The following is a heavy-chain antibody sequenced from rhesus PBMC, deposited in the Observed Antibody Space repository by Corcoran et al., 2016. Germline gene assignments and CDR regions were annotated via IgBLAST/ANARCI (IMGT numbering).Heavy chain of an antibody. CDR3: ARDGAGPFDY. J-gene: IGHJ4*01. Sequence: EVQLVESGGGLVKPGGSLRLSCAASGFTFSDYYMDWVRQAPGKGLEWVSRISNGGGSTWYADSVKGRFTISRENAKNTLYRQMNSRRVEDTAVYYCARDGAGPFDYWGQGVLVTVSS. CDR2: ISNGGGST. CDR1: GFTFSDYY. V-gene: IGHV3-178*01. D-gene: IGHD6-31*01.